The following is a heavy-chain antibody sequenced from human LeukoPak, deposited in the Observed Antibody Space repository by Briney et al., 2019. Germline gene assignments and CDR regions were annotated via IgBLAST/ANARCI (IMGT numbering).Heavy chain of an antibody. J-gene: IGHJ4*02. CDR3: ARNRPILGLYFDY. V-gene: IGHV4-59*01. CDR1: GGSISSYY. Sequence: PSETLSLTCTVSGGSISSYYWSWIRQPPGKGLEWIGYIYYSGSTNYNPSLKSRVTISVDTSKNQFSLKLSSVTAADTAVYYCARNRPILGLYFDYWGQGTLVTVSS. CDR2: IYYSGST. D-gene: IGHD6-6*01.